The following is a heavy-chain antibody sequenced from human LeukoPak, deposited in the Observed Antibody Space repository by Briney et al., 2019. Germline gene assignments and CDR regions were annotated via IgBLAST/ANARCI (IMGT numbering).Heavy chain of an antibody. V-gene: IGHV4-39*01. CDR3: AGRGYSGYDTRTGGY. D-gene: IGHD5-12*01. CDR2: IYYSGST. J-gene: IGHJ4*02. Sequence: SETLSLTCTVSGGSISSSTYYWGWIRQPPGKGLEWIGNIYYSGSTYYNPSLKSRVTISVDTAKNQFSLKLSSVTAADTAVYYCAGRGYSGYDTRTGGYWGQGTLVTVSS. CDR1: GGSISSSTYY.